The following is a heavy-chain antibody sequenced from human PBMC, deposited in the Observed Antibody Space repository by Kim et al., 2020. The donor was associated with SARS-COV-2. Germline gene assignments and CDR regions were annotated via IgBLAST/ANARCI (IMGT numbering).Heavy chain of an antibody. CDR1: GFSLSNARVG. CDR2: IFSNDEK. V-gene: IGHV2-26*01. J-gene: IGHJ4*02. CDR3: ARIENYDLLTGYFLLPDY. Sequence: SGPTLVNPTETLTLTCTVSGFSLSNARVGVSWIRQPPGKALEWLAHIFSNDEKSYSRSLMSRLTISKDTSKGHVVLTMTNMDPMDTATYYCARIENYDLLTGYFLLPDYWGQGTLVTVSS. D-gene: IGHD3-9*01.